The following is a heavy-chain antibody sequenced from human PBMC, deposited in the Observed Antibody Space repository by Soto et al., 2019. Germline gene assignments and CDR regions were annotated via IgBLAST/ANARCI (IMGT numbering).Heavy chain of an antibody. CDR2: VYYSGSA. CDR3: ARRPKRGSYSWCFDY. CDR1: GGSISSNAYY. J-gene: IGHJ4*02. Sequence: QLQLQESGPGLVKPSETLSLTCTVSGGSISSNAYYWGWIRQPPGKGLEWIGSVYYSGSANYNPSLKSRLTMSVDTSKNQFSLKLISVTAAHTAVYYCARRPKRGSYSWCFDYWGQGTLVTVSS. V-gene: IGHV4-39*01. D-gene: IGHD1-26*01.